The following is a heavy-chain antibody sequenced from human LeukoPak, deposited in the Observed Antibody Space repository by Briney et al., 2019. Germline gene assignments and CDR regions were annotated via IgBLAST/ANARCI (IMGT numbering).Heavy chain of an antibody. CDR2: IYYSGST. J-gene: IGHJ4*02. V-gene: IGHV4-59*01. D-gene: IGHD1-26*01. CDR3: AAGVVGATPIDY. CDR1: GGSFSGYY. Sequence: PSETLSLTCAVYGGSFSGYYWSWIRQPPGKGLEWIGYIYYSGSTNYNPSLKSRVTISVDTSKNQFSLKLTSVTAADTAVYYCAAGVVGATPIDYWGQGTLVTVSS.